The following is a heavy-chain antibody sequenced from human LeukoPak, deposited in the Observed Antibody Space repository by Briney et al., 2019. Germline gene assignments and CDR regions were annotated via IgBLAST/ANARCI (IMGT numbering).Heavy chain of an antibody. Sequence: GSLRLSCAASGFTFSSYSMNWVRQAPGKGLEWVSSISSSSSYIYYADSVKGRFTISRDNAKNSLYLQMNSLRAEDTAVYYCAKDGQELVKWFYDYGMDVWGQGTTVTVSS. CDR2: ISSSSSYI. J-gene: IGHJ6*02. V-gene: IGHV3-21*01. D-gene: IGHD1-7*01. CDR3: AKDGQELVKWFYDYGMDV. CDR1: GFTFSSYS.